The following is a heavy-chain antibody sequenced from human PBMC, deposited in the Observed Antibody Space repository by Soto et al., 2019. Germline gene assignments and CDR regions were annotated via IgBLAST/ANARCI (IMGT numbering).Heavy chain of an antibody. CDR1: GFTFSIYA. Sequence: QVQLVESGGGVVQPGRSLRVSCAASGFTFSIYAMHWVRQAPGTGLEWVAVISYDGTKTYYADSVKGRFTISRDNSKNTVYLHMYSLGVEDTAVYYFAKDRGPRRQWLIGPFDYWGQGTLVTVSP. V-gene: IGHV3-30*18. J-gene: IGHJ4*02. CDR3: AKDRGPRRQWLIGPFDY. D-gene: IGHD6-19*01. CDR2: ISYDGTKT.